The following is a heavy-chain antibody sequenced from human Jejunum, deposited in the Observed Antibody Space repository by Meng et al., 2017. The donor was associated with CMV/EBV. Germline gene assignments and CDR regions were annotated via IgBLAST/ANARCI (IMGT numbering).Heavy chain of an antibody. CDR2: IATSDRYGRGTT. Sequence: RQAPGKGLEWVSHIATSDRYGRGTTKYAESVRGRFTISRDNAKNSLNLQMNSLRAEDTAIYYCAKDGYDFWSSYYGEVGPRYFDNWGQGTMVTVSS. J-gene: IGHJ4*03. V-gene: IGHV3-11*05. D-gene: IGHD3-3*01. CDR3: AKDGYDFWSSYYGEVGPRYFDN.